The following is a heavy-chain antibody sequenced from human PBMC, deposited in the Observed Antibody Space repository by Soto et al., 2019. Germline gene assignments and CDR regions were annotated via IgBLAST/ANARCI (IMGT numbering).Heavy chain of an antibody. CDR2: IYWNDEK. J-gene: IGHJ4*02. V-gene: IGHV2-5*01. D-gene: IGHD6-19*01. CDR3: GHWGYSTGWSDY. CDR1: GFSLTTTAVG. Sequence: QITLKESGPTLMKPTQTLTLTCTVSGFSLTTTAVGVGWVRQAPGKALEWLGLIYWNDEKRYSPSLKSRLTITKDSSKNQVVLTMIDMDPVDTGTYYCGHWGYSTGWSDYLGQGIPVTVSS.